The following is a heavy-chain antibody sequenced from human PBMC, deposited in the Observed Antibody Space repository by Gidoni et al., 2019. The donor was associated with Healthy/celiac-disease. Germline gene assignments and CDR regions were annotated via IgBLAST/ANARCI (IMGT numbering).Heavy chain of an antibody. J-gene: IGHJ4*02. CDR2: ISGSGEIT. CDR3: AKGAAYCSGGTCYSSKYYFDY. Sequence: EVQLLESGGGLVQPGGSLRLSCTASRFPFSTFAMSWVRQAPGRGLEWVSGISGSGEITYYADSVKGRFTIYRDNSKNTLYLQMNSLTADDTALYYCAKGAAYCSGGTCYSSKYYFDYWGQGTLVTVSS. V-gene: IGHV3-23*01. CDR1: RFPFSTFA. D-gene: IGHD2-15*01.